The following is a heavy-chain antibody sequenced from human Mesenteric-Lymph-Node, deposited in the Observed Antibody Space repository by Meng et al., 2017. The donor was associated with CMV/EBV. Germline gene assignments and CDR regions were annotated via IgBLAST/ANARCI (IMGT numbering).Heavy chain of an antibody. CDR1: GFTVSSSI. CDR3: ARDRGGCFDY. Sequence: GESLKISCAASGFTVSSSIMNWVRQAPGKGLEWVSLIYRDGTTYYADSVKGRFTFSRDNSKNTFYLQMNSLRTEDTAVYYCARDRGGCFDYWGQGTLVTVSS. CDR2: IYRDGTT. J-gene: IGHJ4*02. V-gene: IGHV3-53*05. D-gene: IGHD3-16*01.